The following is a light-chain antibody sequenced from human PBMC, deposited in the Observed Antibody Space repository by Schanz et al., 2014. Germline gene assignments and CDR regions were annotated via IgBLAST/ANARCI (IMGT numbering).Light chain of an antibody. J-gene: IGKJ3*01. V-gene: IGKV3D-11*03. CDR3: HQYINSPFT. CDR1: QGVSSN. CDR2: YAS. Sequence: EIVLTQSPATLSLSPGERATLSCRASQGVSSNLAWYQQKPGQAPRLLIHYASARATGTPDRFSGSGSGTDFTLTISRLEPEDFAVYYCHQYINSPFTFGPGTKLDLK.